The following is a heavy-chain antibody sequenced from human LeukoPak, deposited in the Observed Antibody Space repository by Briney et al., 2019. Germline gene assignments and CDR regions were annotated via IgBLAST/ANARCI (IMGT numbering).Heavy chain of an antibody. V-gene: IGHV4-34*01. CDR2: VNHSGST. CDR1: GGSFSGYY. CDR3: ARHLLPRISRLFDY. D-gene: IGHD2/OR15-2a*01. Sequence: SETLSLTCAVYGGSFSGYYWSWIRQPPGKGLEWIGEVNHSGSTNYNPSLKSRVTISVDTSKNQFSLKLSSVTAADTAVYYCARHLLPRISRLFDYWGQGTLVTVSS. J-gene: IGHJ4*02.